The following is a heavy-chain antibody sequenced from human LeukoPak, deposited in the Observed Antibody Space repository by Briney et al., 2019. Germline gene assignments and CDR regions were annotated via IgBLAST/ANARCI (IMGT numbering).Heavy chain of an antibody. Sequence: SETLSLTCAVYGGSFSGYYWSWIRQPPGKGLEWIGEIDHSGSTKYNPSLKSRVTISVDTSKNQFSLKLSSVTAADTAVYYCARRPYNYSYYYYMDVWGKGTTVTISS. V-gene: IGHV4-34*01. J-gene: IGHJ6*03. CDR2: IDHSGST. CDR3: ARRPYNYSYYYYMDV. CDR1: GGSFSGYY.